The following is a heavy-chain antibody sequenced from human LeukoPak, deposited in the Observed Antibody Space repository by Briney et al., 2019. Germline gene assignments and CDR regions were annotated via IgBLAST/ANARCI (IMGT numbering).Heavy chain of an antibody. CDR2: IIYSGGAT. CDR1: GFTFSRSA. V-gene: IGHV3-23*01. Sequence: GGSLRLSCAASGFTFSRSAMTWVRQGPGTGLEFVASIIYSGGATCYADSVKGRFTISGDNSKNTLYLQMNSLRAEDTALYYCAKDGLYYDGSEHVYYFDSWGQGTLVTVSS. CDR3: AKDGLYYDGSEHVYYFDS. J-gene: IGHJ4*02. D-gene: IGHD3-22*01.